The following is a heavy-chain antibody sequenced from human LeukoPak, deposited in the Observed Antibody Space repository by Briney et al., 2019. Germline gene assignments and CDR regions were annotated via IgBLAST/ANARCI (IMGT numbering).Heavy chain of an antibody. V-gene: IGHV3-48*04. CDR2: ISSSSSTI. D-gene: IGHD6-13*01. CDR3: ARSKEAAAESSDY. J-gene: IGHJ4*02. Sequence: GGSLRLSCAASGFTFSSYSMNWVRQAPGKGLEWVSYISSSSSTIYYADSVKGRFTISRDNAKNSLYLQMNSLRAEDTAVYYCARSKEAAAESSDYWGQGTLVTVSS. CDR1: GFTFSSYS.